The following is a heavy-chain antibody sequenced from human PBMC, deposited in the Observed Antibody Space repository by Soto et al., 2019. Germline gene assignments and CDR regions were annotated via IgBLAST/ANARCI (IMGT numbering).Heavy chain of an antibody. Sequence: QVQLQESGPGLVKPSETLSLTCTVSGGSVSSGSYYWSWIRQPPGKGLEWIGYIYYSGSTNYNPSTKSRVTLSVDTSTNHFSLKLSSVTAADTAVYYCARGTEGCYKGRYSYGMRVWGKGTTLTVSS. CDR2: IYYSGST. CDR1: GGSVSSGSYY. CDR3: ARGTEGCYKGRYSYGMRV. V-gene: IGHV4-61*01. J-gene: IGHJ6*04. D-gene: IGHD6-19*01.